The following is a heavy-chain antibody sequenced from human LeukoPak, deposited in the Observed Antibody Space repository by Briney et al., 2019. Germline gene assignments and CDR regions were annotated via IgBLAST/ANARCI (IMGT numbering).Heavy chain of an antibody. CDR3: ARASDSTYYYYYYMDV. Sequence: PGGSLRLSCAASGFTFSSYWMSWVRQAPGKGLEWVANIKQDGSEKYYVDSVKGRFTISRDNAKNSLYLQMNSLRAEDTAVYYCARASDSTYYYYYYMDVWGKGTTVTVSS. CDR2: IKQDGSEK. D-gene: IGHD3/OR15-3a*01. CDR1: GFTFSSYW. V-gene: IGHV3-7*01. J-gene: IGHJ6*03.